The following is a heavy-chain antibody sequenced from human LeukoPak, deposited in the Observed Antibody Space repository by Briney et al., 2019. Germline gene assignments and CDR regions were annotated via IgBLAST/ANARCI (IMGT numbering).Heavy chain of an antibody. J-gene: IGHJ4*02. CDR1: GFTFSHFA. CDR2: ISGSGNKT. D-gene: IGHD3-10*01. CDR3: AKLKRVGIAPFDD. V-gene: IGHV3-23*01. Sequence: GGSLRLSCGVSGFTFSHFAMSWVRQAPGKGLQWVSTISGSGNKTYDADFVKGRFTISRDNSKNTLYLQMTGLRAEDAAVYYCAKLKRVGIAPFDDWGQGILVTVSS.